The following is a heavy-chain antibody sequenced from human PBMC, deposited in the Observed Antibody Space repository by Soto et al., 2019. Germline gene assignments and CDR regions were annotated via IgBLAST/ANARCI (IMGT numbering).Heavy chain of an antibody. J-gene: IGHJ3*02. CDR3: ARSEVRYFDWPYDLFDI. D-gene: IGHD3-9*01. V-gene: IGHV1-18*01. Sequence: ASVKVSCKASGYTFTSYGISWVRQAPGQGLEWMGWISAYNGNTNYAQKLQGRVTMTTDTSTSTAYMELRSLRSDDTAVYYCARSEVRYFDWPYDLFDIWGKGTMVTVSS. CDR2: ISAYNGNT. CDR1: GYTFTSYG.